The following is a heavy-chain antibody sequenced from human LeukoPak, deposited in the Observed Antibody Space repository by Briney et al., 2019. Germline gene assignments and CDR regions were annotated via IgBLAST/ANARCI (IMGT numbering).Heavy chain of an antibody. J-gene: IGHJ4*02. V-gene: IGHV1-2*02. D-gene: IGHD5-18*01. CDR3: ARDARSGYRYGPKVDY. CDR1: GYTFTGYY. Sequence: GASVKVSCKASGYTFTGYYMHWVRQAPGQGLEWMGWINPNSGGTNYAQKFQGRVTMTRDTSISTAYMELSRLRSDDTAVYYCARDARSGYRYGPKVDYWGQGTLVTVSS. CDR2: INPNSGGT.